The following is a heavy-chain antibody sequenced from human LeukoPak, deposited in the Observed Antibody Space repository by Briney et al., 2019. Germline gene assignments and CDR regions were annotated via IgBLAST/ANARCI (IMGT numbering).Heavy chain of an antibody. CDR2: INHSGST. CDR3: ARASRGHDY. CDR1: GGSFSGYY. D-gene: IGHD3-10*01. J-gene: IGHJ4*02. V-gene: IGHV4-34*01. Sequence: SETLSLTCAVYGGSFSGYYWSWIRQPPGKGLEWIGEINHSGSTNYNPSLKSRVTISVDTSKNQFSLKLSSVTAADTAVYYCARASRGHDYWGQGTLVTVSS.